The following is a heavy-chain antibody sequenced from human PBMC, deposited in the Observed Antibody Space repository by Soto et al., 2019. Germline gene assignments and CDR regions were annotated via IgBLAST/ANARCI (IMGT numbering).Heavy chain of an antibody. D-gene: IGHD2-2*01. Sequence: SVKVSCKASGGTFSSYAISWVRQAPGQGLEWMGGIIPIFGTANYAQKFQGRVTITADESTSTAYMELSSLRSEDTAVYYCATGYCSSTSCAGFDPWGQGTLVTVSS. J-gene: IGHJ5*02. CDR1: GGTFSSYA. V-gene: IGHV1-69*13. CDR2: IIPIFGTA. CDR3: ATGYCSSTSCAGFDP.